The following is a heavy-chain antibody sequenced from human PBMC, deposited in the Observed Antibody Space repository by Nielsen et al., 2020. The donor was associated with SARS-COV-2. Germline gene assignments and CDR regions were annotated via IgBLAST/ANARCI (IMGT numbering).Heavy chain of an antibody. V-gene: IGHV4-59*01. Sequence: GSLRLSCTVSGASISTYYWSWIRQSPGKGLEWIGYIYDSGSTNYNPSLKSRVTISVDTSKNQFSLKLTSVTSADTAVYYCARSLGARGSFDPWGQGTLVTVSS. CDR1: GASISTYY. D-gene: IGHD1-26*01. CDR2: IYDSGST. CDR3: ARSLGARGSFDP. J-gene: IGHJ5*02.